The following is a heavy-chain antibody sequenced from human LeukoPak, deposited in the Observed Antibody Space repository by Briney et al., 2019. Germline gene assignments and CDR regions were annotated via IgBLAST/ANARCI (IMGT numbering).Heavy chain of an antibody. J-gene: IGHJ3*02. CDR1: GFTFSSYS. CDR2: ISSSSSYI. V-gene: IGHV3-21*01. Sequence: GGSLRLSCAASGFTFSSYSMNWVRQAPGKGREWVSSISSSSSYIYYADSVEGRLTISRDTAKNSLYLQMNSLRAEDTAVYYCASPLNDAFEIWGQGTMVTVSS. CDR3: ASPLNDAFEI.